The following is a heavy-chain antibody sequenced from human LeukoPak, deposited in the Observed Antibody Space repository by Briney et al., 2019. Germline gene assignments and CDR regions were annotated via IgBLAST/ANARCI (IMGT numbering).Heavy chain of an antibody. J-gene: IGHJ4*02. CDR3: ARAGGITMIVVAGRPRGIAIDY. CDR1: GGSISSYY. V-gene: IGHV4-59*12. Sequence: SETLSLTCTVSGGSISSYYWSWIRQPPGKGLEWIGYIYYSGSTYYNPSLKSRVTISVDTSKNQFSLKLSSVTAADTAVYYCARAGGITMIVVAGRPRGIAIDYWGQGTLVTVSS. D-gene: IGHD3-22*01. CDR2: IYYSGST.